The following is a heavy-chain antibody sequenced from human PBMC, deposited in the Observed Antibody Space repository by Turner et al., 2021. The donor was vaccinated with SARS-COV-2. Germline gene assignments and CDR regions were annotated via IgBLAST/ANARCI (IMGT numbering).Heavy chain of an antibody. J-gene: IGHJ6*02. CDR2: IYYSGST. D-gene: IGHD5-18*01. V-gene: IGHV4-39*01. Sequence: QLQLQESGPGLVKPSETLSLTCTVCGGSISSSTYYWGWMRQPAGKGLEWIGNIYYSGSTYYNPSLKSRVTISVDTSKNQFALKLSSVTAADTAVYYCARLMDTAMDYYGMDVWGQGTTVTVSS. CDR3: ARLMDTAMDYYGMDV. CDR1: GGSISSSTYY.